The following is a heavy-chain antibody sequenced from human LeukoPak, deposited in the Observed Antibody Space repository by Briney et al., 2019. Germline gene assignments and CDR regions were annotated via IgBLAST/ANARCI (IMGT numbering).Heavy chain of an antibody. D-gene: IGHD3-10*01. V-gene: IGHV1-2*02. Sequence: GASVKVSCKASGYTFTGYYMHWVRQAPPQGLEWMGWINPNSGGTNYAQKFQGRVTMTRDTSISTAYMELSRLRSDDTAVYYCARDHGVVRGVTYNWFDPWGQGTLVTVSS. CDR1: GYTFTGYY. J-gene: IGHJ5*02. CDR3: ARDHGVVRGVTYNWFDP. CDR2: INPNSGGT.